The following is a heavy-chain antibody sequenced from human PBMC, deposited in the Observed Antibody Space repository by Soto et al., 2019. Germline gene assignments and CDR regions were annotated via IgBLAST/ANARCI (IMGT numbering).Heavy chain of an antibody. CDR2: IIPIFGTA. CDR3: ARKDWSSTSCYTPNDYYGMDV. D-gene: IGHD2-2*02. Sequence: AASVKVSCKASGGTFSSYAISWVRQAPGQGLEWMGGIIPIFGTANYAQKFQGRVTITADKSTSTAYMELSSLRSEDTAVYYCARKDWSSTSCYTPNDYYGMDVWGQGTTVTVSS. CDR1: GGTFSSYA. V-gene: IGHV1-69*06. J-gene: IGHJ6*02.